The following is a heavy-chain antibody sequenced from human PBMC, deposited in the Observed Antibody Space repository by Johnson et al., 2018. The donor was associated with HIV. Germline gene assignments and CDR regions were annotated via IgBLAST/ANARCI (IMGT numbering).Heavy chain of an antibody. D-gene: IGHD3-22*01. Sequence: QVQLVESGGGVVQPGRSLRLSCAASGFTFSSYGMHWVRQAPGKGLEWVAVISYDGSNEYYADSVKGRFTISRDNSKNTLFLQMNTLRAEDTAVYYCAKAREYDSTGHDAFDIWGQGTMVTVSS. CDR3: AKAREYDSTGHDAFDI. CDR2: ISYDGSNE. V-gene: IGHV3-30*19. CDR1: GFTFSSYG. J-gene: IGHJ3*02.